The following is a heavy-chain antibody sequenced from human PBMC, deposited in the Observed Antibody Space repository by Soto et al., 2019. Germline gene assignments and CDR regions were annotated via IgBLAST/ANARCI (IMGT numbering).Heavy chain of an antibody. J-gene: IGHJ2*01. CDR3: AKHPYNPLVTPFWYFDR. CDR2: VFYNGNT. CDR1: GDSIGKSKYY. D-gene: IGHD1-1*01. Sequence: QLQLQESGPGRVKSSETLSLTCTVSGDSIGKSKYYWGWVRQAPGKGLEWSGSVFYNGNTYYKPSLTSRVFLSVDTSKNQFSLRLTSVTATASGVYFCAKHPYNPLVTPFWYFDRWGRGTLVTVSS. V-gene: IGHV4-39*01.